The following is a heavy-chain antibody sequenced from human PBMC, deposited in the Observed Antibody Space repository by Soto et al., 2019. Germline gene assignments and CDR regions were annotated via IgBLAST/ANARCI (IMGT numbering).Heavy chain of an antibody. Sequence: QVQLVESGGGVVQPGRSLRLSCAASGFTFSSYAMHWVRQAPGKGLEGVAVISYDGSNKYYADSVKGRFTISRDNSKNKLYLQMNSLRAEDTAVYYCARGGDQYLGMDVWGQGTTVTVSS. D-gene: IGHD2-2*01. J-gene: IGHJ6*02. CDR1: GFTFSSYA. CDR2: ISYDGSNK. V-gene: IGHV3-30-3*01. CDR3: ARGGDQYLGMDV.